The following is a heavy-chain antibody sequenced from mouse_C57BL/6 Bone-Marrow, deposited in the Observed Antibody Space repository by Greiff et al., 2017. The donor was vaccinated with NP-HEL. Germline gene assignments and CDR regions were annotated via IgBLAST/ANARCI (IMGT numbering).Heavy chain of an antibody. D-gene: IGHD1-1*01. CDR1: GFTFSSYA. J-gene: IGHJ1*03. Sequence: EVQLVESGGGLVKPGGSLKLSCAASGFTFSSYAMSWVRQTPEKRLEWVATISDGGSYPYSPDNVKGRFTISRDNAKNNLYLQMSHLKSEDTAMYYCAREHYYYGEGYFEVWGTGTKVTVSS. CDR3: AREHYYYGEGYFEV. CDR2: ISDGGSYP. V-gene: IGHV5-4*01.